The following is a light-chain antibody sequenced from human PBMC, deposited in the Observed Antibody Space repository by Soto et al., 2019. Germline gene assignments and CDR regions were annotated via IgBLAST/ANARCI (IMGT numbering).Light chain of an antibody. CDR1: QSISSY. V-gene: IGKV1-39*01. CDR3: QESFSTLHT. J-gene: IGKJ2*01. Sequence: DIQMTQSPSSLSASVGDRVIITCRASQSISSYLNWYQQIPGKAPKVLIYAASTLLSGVPSRFSGSGSGTDFTLTISSLQPEDFATYHCQESFSTLHTFGQGTKVDIK. CDR2: AAS.